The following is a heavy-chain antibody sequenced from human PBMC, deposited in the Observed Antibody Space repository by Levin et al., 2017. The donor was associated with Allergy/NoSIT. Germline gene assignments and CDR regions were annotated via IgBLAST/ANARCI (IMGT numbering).Heavy chain of an antibody. CDR1: GFTFDDYA. V-gene: IGHV3-9*01. CDR2: ISWNSGSI. CDR3: AKGRRFLEWFPAMDV. Sequence: LSLTCAASGFTFDDYAMHWVRQAPGKGLEWVSGISWNSGSIGYADSVKGRFTISRDNAKNSLYLQMNSLRAEDTALYYCAKGRRFLEWFPAMDVWGQGTTVTVSS. J-gene: IGHJ6*02. D-gene: IGHD3-3*01.